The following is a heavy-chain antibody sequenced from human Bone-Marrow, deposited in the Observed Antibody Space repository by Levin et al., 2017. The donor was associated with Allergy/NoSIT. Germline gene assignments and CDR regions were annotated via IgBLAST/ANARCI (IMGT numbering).Heavy chain of an antibody. D-gene: IGHD3-16*01. Sequence: GGSLRLSCAASGFTFNKFGMNWVRQAPGKGLEWVSSISSSSSHVYYADSVKGRFTISGDNAKNSLYLQMNSLRVEDTAVYYCARDRTYGILMNYGMDVWGQGTTVTVSS. V-gene: IGHV3-21*01. CDR2: ISSSSSHV. CDR1: GFTFNKFG. J-gene: IGHJ6*02. CDR3: ARDRTYGILMNYGMDV.